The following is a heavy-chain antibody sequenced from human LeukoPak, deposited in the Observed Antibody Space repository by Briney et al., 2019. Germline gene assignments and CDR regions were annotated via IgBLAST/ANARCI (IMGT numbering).Heavy chain of an antibody. D-gene: IGHD3-22*01. CDR3: ASGYYDSSGYYMEYFQH. CDR1: GLIFSSSW. Sequence: PGKSLRLSCAASGLIFSSSWMHWVRQAPGKGLVWVSRINRDGSNTYYADSVKGRFTISRDNAKNTLYLQMNSLRAEDTAVYYCASGYYDSSGYYMEYFQHWGQGTLVTVSS. J-gene: IGHJ1*01. CDR2: INRDGSNT. V-gene: IGHV3-74*01.